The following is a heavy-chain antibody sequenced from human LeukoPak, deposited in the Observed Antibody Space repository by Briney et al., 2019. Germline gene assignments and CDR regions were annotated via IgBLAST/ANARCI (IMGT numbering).Heavy chain of an antibody. CDR2: IGGSGGGT. V-gene: IGHV3-23*01. Sequence: PGGSLRLSCAASGFKFSDYSMSWVRQAPGKGLEWVAGIGGSGGGTYYGDSVKGRFTVSRDNSKNTLFLHMNNLSAEDTAVYFCAKDQELRLQTTFDYWGQGTLVTVSS. CDR3: AKDQELRLQTTFDY. CDR1: GFKFSDYS. J-gene: IGHJ4*02. D-gene: IGHD5-12*01.